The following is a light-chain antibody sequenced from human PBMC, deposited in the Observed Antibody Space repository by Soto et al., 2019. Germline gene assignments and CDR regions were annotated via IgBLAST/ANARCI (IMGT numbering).Light chain of an antibody. J-gene: IGKJ4*01. CDR1: QGITTF. CDR3: QQSYGAPLT. Sequence: DIQMTQSPSSLSASIGDRVTITCRASQGITTFLNWYQQRPGNAPNLLIYDASTLQSGVPSRFSGSGSGTDFTLTISSLQPEDFASYFCQQSYGAPLTFGGGTRVEI. CDR2: DAS. V-gene: IGKV1-39*01.